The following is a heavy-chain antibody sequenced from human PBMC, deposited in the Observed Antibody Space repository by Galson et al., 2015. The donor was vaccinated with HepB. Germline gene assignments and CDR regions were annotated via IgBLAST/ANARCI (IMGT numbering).Heavy chain of an antibody. CDR1: GASISSYY. D-gene: IGHD3-10*01. CDR2: LYYSGST. Sequence: ETLSLTCTVSGASISSYYWSWVRQPPGKGLECIGYLYYSGSTHYNPSLKSRVTISVDTSKNQFSLKLYSVTAADTAVYYCARDRGGSGSPFDYWGQGTLVTVSS. CDR3: ARDRGGSGSPFDY. V-gene: IGHV4-59*01. J-gene: IGHJ4*02.